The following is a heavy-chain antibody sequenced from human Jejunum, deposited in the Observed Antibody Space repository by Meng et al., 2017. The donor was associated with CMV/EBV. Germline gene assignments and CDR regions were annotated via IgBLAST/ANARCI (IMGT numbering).Heavy chain of an antibody. V-gene: IGHV4-59*02. CDR3: ARGWADIRFSGAMDV. CDR1: GGSVTDFNY. D-gene: IGHD3-3*01. CDR2: VSYNGNT. J-gene: IGHJ6*02. Sequence: GGSVTDFNYWSWVRQPPGKGLEWIAYVSYNGNTNYNRSLKGRVSVSSDAAKNQFYLRLASATTADTAVYYCARGWADIRFSGAMDVWGQGTTVTVSS.